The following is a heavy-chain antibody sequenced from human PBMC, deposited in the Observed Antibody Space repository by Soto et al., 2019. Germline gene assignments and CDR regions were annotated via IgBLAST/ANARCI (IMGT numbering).Heavy chain of an antibody. J-gene: IGHJ6*04. Sequence: SVKVSCKASGGTFSIYTIIWVRQAPGQGLEWMGRIIPILGIANYAQKFQGRVTITADKSTSTAYMELSSLRSEDTAVYYCATRYCTNGVCSVWSLDVWGKGTTVTVSS. CDR1: GGTFSIYT. CDR3: ATRYCTNGVCSVWSLDV. CDR2: IIPILGIA. D-gene: IGHD2-8*01. V-gene: IGHV1-69*02.